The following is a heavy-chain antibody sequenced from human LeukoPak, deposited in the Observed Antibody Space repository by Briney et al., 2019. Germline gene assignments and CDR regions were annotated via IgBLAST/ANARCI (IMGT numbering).Heavy chain of an antibody. J-gene: IGHJ1*01. CDR3: ARGPTLKYFHH. Sequence: TSSETLSLTCAVYGGSFSGYYWGWIRQPPGKGLEWIGTIYYSGTTYYNPSLKSRVTISVDTSKNQFSLELSSMTAADTAVYYCARGPTLKYFHHWGQGTLVSVSS. CDR2: IYYSGTT. V-gene: IGHV4-34*01. CDR1: GGSFSGYY.